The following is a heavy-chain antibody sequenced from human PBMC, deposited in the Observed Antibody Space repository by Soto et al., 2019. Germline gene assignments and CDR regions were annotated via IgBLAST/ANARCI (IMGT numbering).Heavy chain of an antibody. CDR2: MSGTAGNT. D-gene: IGHD3-10*01. CDR3: ATKYYFGSGSYVFYFDY. Sequence: EVQLLESGGGLVQPGGSLRLSCAASGFTFSNYAMTWVRQAPGKGLEWVSTMSGTAGNTYYADSVKGRFTISRDNSKNTLYLQMNSLRAEDTAVYYCATKYYFGSGSYVFYFDYWGQGTLVTVSS. J-gene: IGHJ4*02. CDR1: GFTFSNYA. V-gene: IGHV3-23*01.